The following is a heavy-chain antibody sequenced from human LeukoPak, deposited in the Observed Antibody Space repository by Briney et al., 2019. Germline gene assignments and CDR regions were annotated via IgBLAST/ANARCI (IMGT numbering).Heavy chain of an antibody. Sequence: SETLSLTCAVYCGSFSGYYWSWIRQPPGKGLEWIGEINHSGSTNYNPSLKSRVTISVDTSKDQFSLKLSSVTAADTAVYYCARVIVTTRVDISYYYMDVWGKGTTVTVSS. CDR2: INHSGST. CDR3: ARVIVTTRVDISYYYMDV. J-gene: IGHJ6*03. V-gene: IGHV4-34*01. D-gene: IGHD4-11*01. CDR1: CGSFSGYY.